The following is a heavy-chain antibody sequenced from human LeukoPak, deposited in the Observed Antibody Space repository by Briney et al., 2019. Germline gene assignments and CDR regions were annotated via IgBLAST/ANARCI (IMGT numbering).Heavy chain of an antibody. CDR1: GYTFTKYL. Sequence: GASVKVSFKTSGYTFTKYLIHWVRQAPGQGLEWVGTINPNGDATNYAPRLQGRLTLTQDTSTSTVYMELRGLTPDDTAVYYCARPLFCAFDNCGYRLDPWGPGTLVTVSS. J-gene: IGHJ5*02. CDR3: ARPLFCAFDNCGYRLDP. D-gene: IGHD6-25*01. V-gene: IGHV1-46*01. CDR2: INPNGDAT.